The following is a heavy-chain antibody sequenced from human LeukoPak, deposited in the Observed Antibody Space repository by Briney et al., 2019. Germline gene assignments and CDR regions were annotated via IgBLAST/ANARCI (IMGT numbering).Heavy chain of an antibody. CDR1: GGSFSGYY. Sequence: SETLSLTCAVYGGSFSGYYWSWIRQPPGEGLEWIGEINHSGSTNYNPSLKSRVTISVDTSKNQFSLKLSSVTAADTAVYYCARFGSGYYYYYYGMDVWGQGTTVTVSS. CDR2: INHSGST. D-gene: IGHD3-22*01. J-gene: IGHJ6*02. CDR3: ARFGSGYYYYYYGMDV. V-gene: IGHV4-34*01.